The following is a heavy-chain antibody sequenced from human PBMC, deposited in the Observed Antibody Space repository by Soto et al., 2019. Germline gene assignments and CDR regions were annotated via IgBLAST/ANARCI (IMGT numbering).Heavy chain of an antibody. J-gene: IGHJ4*02. D-gene: IGHD1-26*01. V-gene: IGHV1-3*01. CDR3: ARVGAISRYFDY. CDR1: GYTFTSYA. Sequence: SVKVSCKASGYTFTSYAMHWVRQAPGQRLEWMGWINAGNGNTKYSQKFQGRVTITRDTSASTAYMELSSLRSEDTAVYYCARVGAISRYFDYWGQGTLVTVSS. CDR2: INAGNGNT.